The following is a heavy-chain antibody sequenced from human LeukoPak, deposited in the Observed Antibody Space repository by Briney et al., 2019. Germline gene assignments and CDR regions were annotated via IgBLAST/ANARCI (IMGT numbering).Heavy chain of an antibody. D-gene: IGHD1-26*01. CDR1: GYSFISHW. Sequence: GESLKISCKGSGYSFISHWIGWVRQTPGKGLEWMGIIYPGDSDTRYSPPFQGQVTISADKSISTAYLQWSSLKASDTAMYYCALGYIGSYWSHFDYWGQGTLVTVSS. J-gene: IGHJ4*02. CDR2: IYPGDSDT. CDR3: ALGYIGSYWSHFDY. V-gene: IGHV5-51*01.